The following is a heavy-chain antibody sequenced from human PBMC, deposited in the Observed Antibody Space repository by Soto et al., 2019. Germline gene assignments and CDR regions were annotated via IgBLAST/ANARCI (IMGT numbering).Heavy chain of an antibody. Sequence: QVQLVQSGAELKKPGSSVKVSCEASGGSFTSYSFTWVRQAPGQGLEWMGRIIPIQGKANYALKFQDRVTIPADRSPRTVYMELTSLRPEDTAVYFCAKSLLFVDHGYMDVWGKGTTVTVSS. D-gene: IGHD2-21*01. CDR2: IIPIQGKA. J-gene: IGHJ6*03. CDR3: AKSLLFVDHGYMDV. V-gene: IGHV1-69*02. CDR1: GGSFTSYS.